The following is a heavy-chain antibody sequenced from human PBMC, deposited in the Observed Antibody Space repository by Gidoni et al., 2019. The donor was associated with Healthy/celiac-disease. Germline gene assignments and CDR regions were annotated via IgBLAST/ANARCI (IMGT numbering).Heavy chain of an antibody. Sequence: QVQLVHSGAEVKQPGSSVKVSCKASGGTFSSYAISWVRQAPGQGLEWMGGIIPIFGTANYAQKFKGRVTMTADESTSTAYMELSSLRSEDTAVYYCARGSAPHYYYYGMDVWGQGTTVTVSS. D-gene: IGHD6-19*01. J-gene: IGHJ6*02. V-gene: IGHV1-69*01. CDR1: GGTFSSYA. CDR3: ARGSAPHYYYYGMDV. CDR2: IIPIFGTA.